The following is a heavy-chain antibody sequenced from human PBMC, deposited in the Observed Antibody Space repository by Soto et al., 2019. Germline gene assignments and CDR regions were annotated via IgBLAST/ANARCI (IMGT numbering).Heavy chain of an antibody. CDR2: ISCRRIRS. Sequence: LRLTGAACAFTFSTYPMSWVRQAPGKGLEWVSGISCRRIRSYYTDSVKGRFTTSRDNSKNTGSLQMNSLRDEHTAVYYCVKPPVITASYYYYGMDVWGQGTTVSVSS. V-gene: IGHV3-23*01. D-gene: IGHD4-4*01. J-gene: IGHJ6*02. CDR1: AFTFSTYP. CDR3: VKPPVITASYYYYGMDV.